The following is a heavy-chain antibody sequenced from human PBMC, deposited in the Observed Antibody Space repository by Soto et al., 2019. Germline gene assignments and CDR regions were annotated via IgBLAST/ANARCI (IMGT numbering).Heavy chain of an antibody. Sequence: PGGSLRLSCAASGFTFSSYWMSWVRQVPGKGLEWVANIKQDGSEKYYVDSVKGRFTISRDNAKNSLYLQMNSLRAEDTAVYYCARAGRYSGYDLDGMDVWGQGTTVTVSS. J-gene: IGHJ6*02. CDR1: GFTFSSYW. CDR2: IKQDGSEK. V-gene: IGHV3-7*03. CDR3: ARAGRYSGYDLDGMDV. D-gene: IGHD5-12*01.